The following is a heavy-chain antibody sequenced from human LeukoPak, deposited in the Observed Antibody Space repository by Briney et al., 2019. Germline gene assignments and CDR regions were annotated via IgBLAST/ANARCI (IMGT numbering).Heavy chain of an antibody. D-gene: IGHD5-12*01. J-gene: IGHJ6*03. CDR2: INPNSGGT. CDR3: ARGDSGYDHFYHMDV. Sequence: PGASVKVSCKASGYTFTGNYMHWVRQAPGQGLEWMGWINPNSGGTNYAQKFQGRVTMTRDTSISTAYMELSRLIFDDTAVYYCARGDSGYDHFYHMDVWGKGTTVTISS. CDR1: GYTFTGNY. V-gene: IGHV1-2*02.